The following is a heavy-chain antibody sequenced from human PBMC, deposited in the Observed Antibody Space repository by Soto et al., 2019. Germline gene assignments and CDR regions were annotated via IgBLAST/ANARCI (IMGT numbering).Heavy chain of an antibody. Sequence: SLRLSCAASGFTFSSYSMNWVRQAPGKGLEWVSSISSSSSYIYYADSVKGRFTISRDNAKKSLYMQMNSLRAEDTAVYYCARTGTNDAFDIWGQGTMVTVS. J-gene: IGHJ3*02. CDR1: GFTFSSYS. D-gene: IGHD1-1*01. CDR2: ISSSSSYI. CDR3: ARTGTNDAFDI. V-gene: IGHV3-21*01.